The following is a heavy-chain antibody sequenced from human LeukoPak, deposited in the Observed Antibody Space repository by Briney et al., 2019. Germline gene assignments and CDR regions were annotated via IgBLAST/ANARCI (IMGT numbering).Heavy chain of an antibody. Sequence: TGGSLRLSCAASGFIFSSYEMSWVRQATGKGLECVAKIKEDGSEKHYVDSVKGRFTISRDNAKNSLYLQMNSLRAEDTAVYYCARGGYDSGSYYKGPLYYFDYWGQGTLVTVSS. J-gene: IGHJ4*02. CDR1: GFIFSSYE. CDR3: ARGGYDSGSYYKGPLYYFDY. CDR2: IKEDGSEK. V-gene: IGHV3-7*03. D-gene: IGHD3-10*01.